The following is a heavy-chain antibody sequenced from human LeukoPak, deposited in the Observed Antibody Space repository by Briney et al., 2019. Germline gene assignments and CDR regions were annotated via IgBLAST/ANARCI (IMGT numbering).Heavy chain of an antibody. D-gene: IGHD3-10*01. V-gene: IGHV3-7*01. J-gene: IGHJ4*02. CDR1: GISFSNYW. CDR3: LGSASYTH. Sequence: GGSLRLSCAASGISFSNYWMTWARQAPGKGLEWVANTNQDGSQKNYLDSVRGRFTISRDNAKSSLYLQMNSLRVDDTAVYFCLGSASYTHWGQGTLVTVSS. CDR2: TNQDGSQK.